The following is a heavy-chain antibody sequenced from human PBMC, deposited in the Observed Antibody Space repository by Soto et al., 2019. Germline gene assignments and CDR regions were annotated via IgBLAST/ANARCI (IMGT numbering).Heavy chain of an antibody. V-gene: IGHV3-72*01. CDR3: EATHPSDAFDI. CDR2: ARNKAHIYTT. CDR1: GVTFSDHH. J-gene: IGHJ3*02. Sequence: GGSLRLSCSASGVTFSDHHMYWVRQAPGKGLEWVGRARNKAHIYTTAYAASGKGRFTIARDDSKNSLSLQMNSLKTEDTAVFYCEATHPSDAFDIWGQGTLVTVSS.